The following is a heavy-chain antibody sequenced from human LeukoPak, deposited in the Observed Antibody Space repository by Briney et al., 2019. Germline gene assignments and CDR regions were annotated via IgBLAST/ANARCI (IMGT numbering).Heavy chain of an antibody. V-gene: IGHV4-39*01. CDR1: GGSISSRSYY. J-gene: IGHJ6*03. CDR2: IYYKGNT. Sequence: SETLSLTCSVSGGSISSRSYYWGWIRQPPGKGLEWIGSIYYKGNTYLNPSLKSRVTISADTSKNQFSLKLNSVTAADTAVYYCARHSDCSGGSCYSGYYYYMDVWGKGTTVTVSS. CDR3: ARHSDCSGGSCYSGYYYYMDV. D-gene: IGHD2-15*01.